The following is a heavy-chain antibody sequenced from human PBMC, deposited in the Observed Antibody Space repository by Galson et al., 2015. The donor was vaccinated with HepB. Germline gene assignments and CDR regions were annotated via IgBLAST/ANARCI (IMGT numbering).Heavy chain of an antibody. D-gene: IGHD3-22*01. CDR2: IDPSYSYI. V-gene: IGHV5-10-1*01. J-gene: IGHJ4*02. Sequence: QSGAEVKKPGESLRISCKGSGYRFTNYWISWVRQMPGKGLEWMGRIDPSYSYIKYSPSFQGHVTISADKSISTAYLQWSSLKASDTAMYYCATSYYYDSSGYKGAIDYWGQGTLVTVSP. CDR3: ATSYYYDSSGYKGAIDY. CDR1: GYRFTNYW.